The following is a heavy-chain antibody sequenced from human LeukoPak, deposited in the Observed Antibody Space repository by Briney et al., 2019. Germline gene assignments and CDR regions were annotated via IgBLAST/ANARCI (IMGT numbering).Heavy chain of an antibody. V-gene: IGHV3-30*02. CDR3: AKDRPSHRGGGSPLDFDP. J-gene: IGHJ5*02. D-gene: IGHD2-15*01. CDR2: IRYDGTNK. Sequence: PGGSLRLSCAASGFPFSDNAMCWVRQAPGKGLEWVAFIRYDGTNKYYTDSVKGRFTISRDNSKNTLYLQMNSLRAEDTAVYYCAKDRPSHRGGGSPLDFDPWGQGTLVTVSS. CDR1: GFPFSDNA.